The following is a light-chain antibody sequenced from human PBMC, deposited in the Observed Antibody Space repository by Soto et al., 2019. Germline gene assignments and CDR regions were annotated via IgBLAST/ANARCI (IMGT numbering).Light chain of an antibody. CDR3: QQYNNWPGT. J-gene: IGKJ3*01. CDR2: GAS. V-gene: IGKV3-15*01. CDR1: QSVSSK. Sequence: EIVMTQSPATLSVSPGERATLSCRASQSVSSKLAWYQQKPGQAPRLLIYGASTRATGIPARFSGRGSGTEFTLTISSLQSEDFAVYYCQQYNNWPGTFGPGTKVDIK.